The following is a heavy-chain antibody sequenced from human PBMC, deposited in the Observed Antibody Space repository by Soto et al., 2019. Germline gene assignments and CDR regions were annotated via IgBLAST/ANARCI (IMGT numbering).Heavy chain of an antibody. D-gene: IGHD6-6*01. CDR1: GGSISSYY. Sequence: PSETLSLTCTVSGGSISSYYWSWIRQPPGKGLEWIGYIYYSGSTNYNPSLKSRVTISVDTSKNQFSLKLSSVTAADTAVYYCASSSIAARPYYYKGMDVWGQGTTVTVSS. CDR2: IYYSGST. V-gene: IGHV4-59*01. J-gene: IGHJ6*02. CDR3: ASSSIAARPYYYKGMDV.